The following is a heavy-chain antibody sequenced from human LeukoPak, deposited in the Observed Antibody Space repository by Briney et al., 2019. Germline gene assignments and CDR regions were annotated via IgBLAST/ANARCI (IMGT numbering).Heavy chain of an antibody. CDR2: FYYSGRN. CDR3: ARENWTVDYFDY. CDR1: GFTFSSYS. Sequence: GSLRLSCAASGFTFSSYSMNWIRQSPGKGLEWIGYFYYSGRNNYNPSLKSRVTISGDTSKNQLSLKLTSVTAADTAVYYCARENWTVDYFDYWGQGTLVTVSS. J-gene: IGHJ4*02. V-gene: IGHV4-59*01. D-gene: IGHD1-1*01.